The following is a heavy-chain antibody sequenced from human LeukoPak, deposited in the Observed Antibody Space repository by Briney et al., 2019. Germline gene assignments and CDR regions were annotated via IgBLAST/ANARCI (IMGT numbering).Heavy chain of an antibody. CDR3: ARDYYGSGTKTRGDDAFDI. CDR2: ISGSGGST. CDR1: GFTFSSYA. J-gene: IGHJ3*02. V-gene: IGHV3-23*01. D-gene: IGHD3-10*01. Sequence: GGSLRLSCAASGFTFSSYAMSWVRQAPGKGLEWVSAISGSGGSTYYADSVKGRFTISRDNSKNTLYLQMNSLRAEDTAVYYCARDYYGSGTKTRGDDAFDIWGQGTMVTVSS.